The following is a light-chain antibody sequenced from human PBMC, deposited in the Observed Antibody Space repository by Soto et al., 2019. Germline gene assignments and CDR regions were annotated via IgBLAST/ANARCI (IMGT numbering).Light chain of an antibody. CDR3: QQSSFSPLT. Sequence: EIVLTQSPGTLSLSPGERATLSCRASQSVTNNYLAWYQQKPGQAPRLLIDDASRRATGIPDRFSGSGSGTDFTLTISRLEPEDFAVYYCQQSSFSPLTFGGGTRVEIK. CDR1: QSVTNNY. J-gene: IGKJ4*01. CDR2: DAS. V-gene: IGKV3-20*01.